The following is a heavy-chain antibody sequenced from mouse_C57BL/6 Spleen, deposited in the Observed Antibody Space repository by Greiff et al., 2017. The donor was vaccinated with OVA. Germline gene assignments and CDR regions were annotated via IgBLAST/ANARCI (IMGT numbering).Heavy chain of an antibody. CDR2: IDPSDSYT. D-gene: IGHD3-2*01. J-gene: IGHJ2*01. CDR1: GYTFTSYW. Sequence: QVQLQQPGAELVKPGASVKLSCKASGYTFTSYWMQWVKQRPGQGLEWIGEIDPSDSYTNYNQKFKGKATLTVDTSSSTAYMQLSSLTSEDSAVYYCAKGDSADYCGQGTTLTVSS. CDR3: AKGDSADY. V-gene: IGHV1-50*01.